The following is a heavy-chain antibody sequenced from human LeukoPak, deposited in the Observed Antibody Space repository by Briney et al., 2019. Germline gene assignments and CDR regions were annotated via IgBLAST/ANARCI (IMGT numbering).Heavy chain of an antibody. V-gene: IGHV4-4*02. Sequence: PSETLSLTCAVSGGSISSSNWWGWVRQPPGKGLEWIGEIYHDGSTNYIPSLKSRVTISVDTSKNQFSLKLRSVTAADTAVYYCARDYRNRSLFAYYYYLDVWGKGTTVTVSS. CDR1: GGSISSSNW. CDR2: IYHDGST. CDR3: ARDYRNRSLFAYYYYLDV. D-gene: IGHD3-3*01. J-gene: IGHJ6*03.